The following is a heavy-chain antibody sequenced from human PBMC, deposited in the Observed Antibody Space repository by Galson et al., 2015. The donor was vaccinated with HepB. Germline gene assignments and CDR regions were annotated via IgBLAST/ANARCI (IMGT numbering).Heavy chain of an antibody. Sequence: SLRLSCAASGFTFSTYAMSWVRQAPGKGLEWVSRISGSGGDTYYANSVKGRFTISRDNSKNTLYLQMNSLRAEDTAVYYCAKDYGDYVNYFDYWGQGIVVTVSS. J-gene: IGHJ4*02. CDR1: GFTFSTYA. CDR2: ISGSGGDT. CDR3: AKDYGDYVNYFDY. D-gene: IGHD4-17*01. V-gene: IGHV3-23*01.